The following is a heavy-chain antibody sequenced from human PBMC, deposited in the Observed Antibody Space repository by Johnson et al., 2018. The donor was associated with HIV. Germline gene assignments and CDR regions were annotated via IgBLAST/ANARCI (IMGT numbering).Heavy chain of an antibody. D-gene: IGHD3-10*01. CDR3: ARRGITIVADAFDI. V-gene: IGHV3-30*03. CDR1: GFTFSSYG. J-gene: IGHJ3*02. CDR2: ISYDGSNK. Sequence: LVESGGGVVQPGRSLRLSCAASGFTFSSYGMHWVRQAPGKGLEWVAVISYDGSNKDYADSVKGRFSISRDNSKNTLYLQMYSLRAEDTAFYYCARRGITIVADAFDIWGQGTMVTVSS.